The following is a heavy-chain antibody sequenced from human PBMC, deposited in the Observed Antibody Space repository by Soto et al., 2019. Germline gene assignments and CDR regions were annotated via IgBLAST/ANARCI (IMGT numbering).Heavy chain of an antibody. J-gene: IGHJ3*02. CDR3: AKVVGIVVVVAAIGGRAFDI. V-gene: IGHV3-23*01. CDR2: ISGSGGST. CDR1: GFTFSSYA. Sequence: GGSLRLSCAASGFTFSSYAMSWVRQAPGKGLEWVSAISGSGGSTSYADSVKGRLTISRDNSKNTLYLQMNSLRAEDTAVYYCAKVVGIVVVVAAIGGRAFDIWGQGTMVTVSS. D-gene: IGHD2-15*01.